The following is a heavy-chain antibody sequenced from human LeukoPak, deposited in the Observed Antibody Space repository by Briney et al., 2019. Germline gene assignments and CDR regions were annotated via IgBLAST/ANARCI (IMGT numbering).Heavy chain of an antibody. D-gene: IGHD2-2*01. CDR2: IKQDGSEK. Sequence: HPGGSLRLSCAASGFTFSSYWMSWVRQAPGKGLEWVANIKQDGSEKYYVDSVKGRFTISRDNAKNSLYLQMNSLRAEDTAVYYCARGYCSSTSCYAHPWGQGTLVTVSS. CDR3: ARGYCSSTSCYAHP. J-gene: IGHJ5*02. CDR1: GFTFSSYW. V-gene: IGHV3-7*01.